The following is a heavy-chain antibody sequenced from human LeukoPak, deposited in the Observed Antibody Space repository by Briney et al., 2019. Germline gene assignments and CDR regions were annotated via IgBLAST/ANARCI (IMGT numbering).Heavy chain of an antibody. V-gene: IGHV3-30*02. CDR3: ANGHCSGGSCYSRVTAIFDY. J-gene: IGHJ4*02. CDR1: GFTFSSYG. Sequence: GGSLRLSCAASGFTFSSYGMHWVRQAPGKGLEWVAFIRYDGSNKYYADSVKGRFTNSRDNSKNTLYLQMNSLRAEDTAVYYCANGHCSGGSCYSRVTAIFDYWGQGTLVTVSS. CDR2: IRYDGSNK. D-gene: IGHD2-15*01.